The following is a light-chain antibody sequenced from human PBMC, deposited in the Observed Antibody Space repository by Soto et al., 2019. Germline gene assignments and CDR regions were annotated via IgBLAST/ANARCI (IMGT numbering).Light chain of an antibody. CDR2: GAS. CDR1: QSISSS. V-gene: IGKV1-39*01. Sequence: DIQMTQSPLSLSASVGDRVTITCRASQSISSSLNWYQQKPGKAPKLLIFGASTLQSGVPSRFSGSGSGTDFTLTISSLQPDDFATYYCQQTYSAPRTFGQGTTVQIK. J-gene: IGKJ1*01. CDR3: QQTYSAPRT.